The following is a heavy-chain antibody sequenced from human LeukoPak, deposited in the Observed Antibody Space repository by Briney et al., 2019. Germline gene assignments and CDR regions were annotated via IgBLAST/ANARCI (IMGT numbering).Heavy chain of an antibody. V-gene: IGHV4-59*08. D-gene: IGHD6-13*01. J-gene: IGHJ3*02. CDR1: GGSISSYY. Sequence: SETLSLTCTVSGGSISSYYWSWIRQPPGKGLEWIGYIYYSGSTNYNPSLKSRVTISVDTSKNQFSLKLSSVTAADTAVYYCARRLGYSSSWYDAFDIWGQGTMVTVSS. CDR3: ARRLGYSSSWYDAFDI. CDR2: IYYSGST.